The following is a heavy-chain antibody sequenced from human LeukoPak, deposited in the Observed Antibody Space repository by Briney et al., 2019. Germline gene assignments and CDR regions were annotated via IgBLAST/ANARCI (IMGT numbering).Heavy chain of an antibody. V-gene: IGHV4-61*02. J-gene: IGHJ4*02. D-gene: IGHD4-23*01. CDR3: ARELYGGMDY. CDR2: IYTSGST. Sequence: SETLSLTCSVSGDSISSSSYYWSWIRQPAGKGLEWIGRIYTSGSTNYNPSLKSRVTISVDTSKNQFSLKLSSVTAADTAVYYCARELYGGMDYWGQGTLVTVSS. CDR1: GDSISSSSYY.